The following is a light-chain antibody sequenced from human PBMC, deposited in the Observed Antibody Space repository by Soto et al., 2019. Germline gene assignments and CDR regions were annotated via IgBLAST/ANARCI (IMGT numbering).Light chain of an antibody. J-gene: IGKJ1*01. CDR1: QSVSIW. V-gene: IGKV1-5*03. CDR3: QQFNTSPWT. Sequence: DIQMTQSPSTLSASEGDRVTISCRASQSVSIWLAWYQQKPGRAPKLLIYKSSILESGVPSRFSGSGSGTEFTLTISSLQPEDFATYYCQQFNTSPWTFGQGTKVEIK. CDR2: KSS.